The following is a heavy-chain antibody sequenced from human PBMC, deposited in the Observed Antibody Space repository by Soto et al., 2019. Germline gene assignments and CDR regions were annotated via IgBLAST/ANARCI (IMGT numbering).Heavy chain of an antibody. CDR3: AKDISGNPWIYYFDY. D-gene: IGHD5-12*01. CDR2: ISGSGATT. J-gene: IGHJ4*02. CDR1: GFSFSSYA. V-gene: IGHV3-23*01. Sequence: EVQLLASGGGLVQPGGSLRLSCAASGFSFSSYAMSWVRQAPGKGLEWVSGISGSGATTHYADSVKGRFTIARDNSRNTLYLQMNSLRAEDAAVYYCAKDISGNPWIYYFDYGGQGTLVTVSS.